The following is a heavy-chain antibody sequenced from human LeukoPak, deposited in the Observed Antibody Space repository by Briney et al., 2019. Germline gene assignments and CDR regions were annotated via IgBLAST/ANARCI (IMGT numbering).Heavy chain of an antibody. CDR1: GGTFSSYA. D-gene: IGHD6-19*01. CDR3: ARVAYSSGWYSQYYYYMDV. J-gene: IGHJ6*03. Sequence: VASVKVSCKASGGTFSSYAISWVRQAPGQGLEWMGGIIPIFGTANYAQKFQGRVTITADKSTSTAYMELSSLRSEDTAVYYCARVAYSSGWYSQYYYYMDVWGKGTTVTVSS. CDR2: IIPIFGTA. V-gene: IGHV1-69*06.